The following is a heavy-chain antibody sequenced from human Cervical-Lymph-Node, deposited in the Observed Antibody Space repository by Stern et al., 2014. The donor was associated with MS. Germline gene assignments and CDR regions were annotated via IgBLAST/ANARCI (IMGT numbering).Heavy chain of an antibody. V-gene: IGHV3-7*01. Sequence: MQLVQSGGGLVQPGGSLRLSCEASGFTFSTYWMTWVRQAPGKGLEWVANKRADGREKHYVDFVKGRFTISRDNAQNSLYLQMNSLRAEDTAVYYCVKGGHLDDWGQGTLVIVSS. CDR1: GFTFSTYW. J-gene: IGHJ4*02. CDR3: VKGGHLDD. D-gene: IGHD3-16*01. CDR2: KRADGREK.